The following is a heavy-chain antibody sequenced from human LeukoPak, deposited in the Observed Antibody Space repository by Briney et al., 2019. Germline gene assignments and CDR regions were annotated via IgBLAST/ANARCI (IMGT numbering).Heavy chain of an antibody. J-gene: IGHJ4*02. CDR1: GGTFSSYA. D-gene: IGHD3-22*01. Sequence: ASVKVSCKASGGTFSSYAISWVRQAPGQGLEWTGRIIPILGIANYAQKFQGRVTITADKSTSTAYMELSSLRSEDTAVYYCARGDSSGYPSDYWGQGTLVTVSS. CDR3: ARGDSSGYPSDY. CDR2: IIPILGIA. V-gene: IGHV1-69*04.